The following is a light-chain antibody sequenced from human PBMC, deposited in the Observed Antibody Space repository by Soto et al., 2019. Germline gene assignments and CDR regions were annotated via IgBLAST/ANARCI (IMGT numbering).Light chain of an antibody. CDR2: GAS. Sequence: EIVLTQPPGTLSLSPGERATLSCRASQSVSSSYLAWYQLKPGQAPRLLIYGASSRATGIPDRFSGSGSGTDFTLTISRLEPEDFAVYYCQQYGSSPPITFGQGTRLEIK. V-gene: IGKV3-20*01. J-gene: IGKJ5*01. CDR1: QSVSSSY. CDR3: QQYGSSPPIT.